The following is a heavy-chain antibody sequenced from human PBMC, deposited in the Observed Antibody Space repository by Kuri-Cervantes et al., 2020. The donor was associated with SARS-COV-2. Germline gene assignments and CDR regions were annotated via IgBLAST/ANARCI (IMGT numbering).Heavy chain of an antibody. CDR3: ARHQLVVPAANPYSYFGP. D-gene: IGHD2-2*01. Sequence: SETLSLTCTVSRGSINRGPYFWGWIRQPPGKALEWIGSILYTGNTHYTPSLHSRVIMSVDTSQNQFSLNLTSVTAADTAVYYCARHQLVVPAANPYSYFGPWGQGSLVTVSS. CDR1: RGSINRGPYF. CDR2: ILYTGNT. J-gene: IGHJ5*02. V-gene: IGHV4-39*01.